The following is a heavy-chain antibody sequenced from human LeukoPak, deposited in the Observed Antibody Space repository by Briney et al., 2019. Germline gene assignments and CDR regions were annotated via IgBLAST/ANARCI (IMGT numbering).Heavy chain of an antibody. V-gene: IGHV1-69*05. Sequence: SVKVSCKASGGTFSSYAISWVRQAPGQGLEWMGGIIPIFGTANYAQKFQGRVTITTDESTSTAYMELSSLRSEDTAVYYCARDRTSIVVVPAAMFGVFDPWGQGTLVTVSS. CDR2: IIPIFGTA. D-gene: IGHD2-2*01. CDR3: ARDRTSIVVVPAAMFGVFDP. J-gene: IGHJ5*02. CDR1: GGTFSSYA.